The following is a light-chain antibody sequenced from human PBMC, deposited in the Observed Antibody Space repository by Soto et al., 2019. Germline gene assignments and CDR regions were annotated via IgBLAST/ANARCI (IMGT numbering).Light chain of an antibody. J-gene: IGKJ4*01. Sequence: DIQMTQSPSSLSASVGDRVTITCRASQGMSNYLAWYQQKPGKVPKLLIYAASTLQSGVPSRFSGSGSGTDFTLTISSLQPEDVATYYCHKYNSAPLTFGGGTKVEIK. CDR2: AAS. CDR1: QGMSNY. CDR3: HKYNSAPLT. V-gene: IGKV1-27*01.